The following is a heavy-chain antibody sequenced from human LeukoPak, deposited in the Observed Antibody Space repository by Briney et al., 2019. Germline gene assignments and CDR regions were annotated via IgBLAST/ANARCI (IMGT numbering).Heavy chain of an antibody. CDR2: ISGSGGST. Sequence: GGSLRLSCAASGFTFSSYAMSWVRQAPGKGLEWVSAISGSGGSTYYADSVKGRFTISRDNSKNTLYLQMNSLRAEDTAVYYCARECSSTSCFERDAFDIWGQGTMVTVSS. CDR1: GFTFSSYA. J-gene: IGHJ3*02. D-gene: IGHD2-2*01. CDR3: ARECSSTSCFERDAFDI. V-gene: IGHV3-23*01.